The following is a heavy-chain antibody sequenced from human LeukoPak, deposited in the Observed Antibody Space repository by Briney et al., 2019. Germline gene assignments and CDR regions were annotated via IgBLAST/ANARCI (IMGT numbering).Heavy chain of an antibody. CDR2: VSYDGSNK. V-gene: IGHV3-30*03. CDR1: GFTFSSYD. D-gene: IGHD3-16*01. Sequence: GGSLRLSCAASGFTFSSYDMDWVRQAPGKGLEWVAVVSYDGSNKYYANSVKGRFTISRDNSKNTLYLQMNSLRVEDTAVYYCTRSLDEWGQGTLVTVSS. CDR3: TRSLDE. J-gene: IGHJ4*02.